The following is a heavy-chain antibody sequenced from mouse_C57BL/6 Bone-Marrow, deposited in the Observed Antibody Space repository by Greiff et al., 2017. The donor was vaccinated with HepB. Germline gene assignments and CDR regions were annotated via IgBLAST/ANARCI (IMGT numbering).Heavy chain of an antibody. V-gene: IGHV1-5*01. CDR1: GYTFTSYW. CDR2: IYPGNSDT. J-gene: IGHJ2*01. D-gene: IGHD2-4*01. Sequence: VQLQQSGTVLAGPGASVKMSCKTSGYTFTSYWMHWVKQRPGQGLEWIGAIYPGNSDTSYNQKFKGKAKLTAVTSASTAYMELSSLTNEDSAVYYCTRSLYDYHGVFDYWGQGTTLTVSS. CDR3: TRSLYDYHGVFDY.